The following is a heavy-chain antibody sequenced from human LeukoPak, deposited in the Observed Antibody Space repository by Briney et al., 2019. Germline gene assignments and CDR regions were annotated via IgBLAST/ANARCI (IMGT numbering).Heavy chain of an antibody. CDR3: RNYYGSGSAVYYFDY. Sequence: GGSLRLSCAASGFTFSSYAMSWVRKAPGKGLEWVSAISGSGGSTYYADSVKGRFTISRDNSKNTLYLQMNSLRAEDTAVYYCRNYYGSGSAVYYFDYWGQGTLVTVSS. D-gene: IGHD3-10*01. CDR1: GFTFSSYA. CDR2: ISGSGGST. V-gene: IGHV3-23*01. J-gene: IGHJ4*02.